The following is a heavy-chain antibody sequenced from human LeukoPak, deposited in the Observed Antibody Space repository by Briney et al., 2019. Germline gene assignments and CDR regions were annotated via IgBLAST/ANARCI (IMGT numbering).Heavy chain of an antibody. CDR2: ISSSGSTI. D-gene: IGHD3-9*01. CDR3: ASIFMVDY. Sequence: GGSLRLSCAASGFTLSSYEMNWARQAPGKGLEWVSYISSSGSTIYYADSVKGRFTISRDNTKNSLYLQMNSLRAEDTAVYYCASIFMVDYWGQGILVTVPS. V-gene: IGHV3-48*03. J-gene: IGHJ4*02. CDR1: GFTLSSYE.